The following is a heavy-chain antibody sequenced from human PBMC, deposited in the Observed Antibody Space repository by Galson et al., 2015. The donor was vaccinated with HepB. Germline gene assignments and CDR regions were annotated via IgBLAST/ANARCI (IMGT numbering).Heavy chain of an antibody. CDR1: GFKFSIYG. CDR3: ARDRVLRSLGYWYFDL. J-gene: IGHJ2*01. CDR2: IWYDGSNK. V-gene: IGHV3-33*08. D-gene: IGHD4-17*01. Sequence: SLRLSCAASGFKFSIYGMEWVRQAPGKGLEWVAVIWYDGSNKYYADSVKGRFTISRDNFKKMVYLQMNSLRAEDTAVYYCARDRVLRSLGYWYFDLWGRGTLVTVSS.